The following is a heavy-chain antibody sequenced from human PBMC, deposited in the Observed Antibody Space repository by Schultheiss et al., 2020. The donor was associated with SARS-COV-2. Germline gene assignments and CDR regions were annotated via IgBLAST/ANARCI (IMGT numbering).Heavy chain of an antibody. CDR2: ISGSGGST. D-gene: IGHD5-18*01. CDR1: GFTFSSYA. V-gene: IGHV3-23*01. CDR3: ARDGIQLWRYYYYGMDV. J-gene: IGHJ6*02. Sequence: GGSLRLSCAASGFTFSSYAMSWVRQAPGKGLEWVSAISGSGGSTYYADSVKGRFTISRDNSKNTLYLQMNSLRAEDTAVYYCARDGIQLWRYYYYGMDVWGQGTTVTVSS.